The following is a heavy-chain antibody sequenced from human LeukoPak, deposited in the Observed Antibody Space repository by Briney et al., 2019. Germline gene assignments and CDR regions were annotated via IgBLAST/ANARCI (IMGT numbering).Heavy chain of an antibody. CDR1: GYTFTTYG. D-gene: IGHD3-22*01. CDR3: ARNPDPLYYYDSSEDAFDI. J-gene: IGHJ3*02. Sequence: ASVKVSCKASGYTFTTYGVSWVRQAPGQGLEWMGWISAYNGYTSYAQKLQGRVTMTTDTSTSTAYMELRSLRSDDTAVYYCARNPDPLYYYDSSEDAFDIWGQGTMVTVSS. CDR2: ISAYNGYT. V-gene: IGHV1-18*01.